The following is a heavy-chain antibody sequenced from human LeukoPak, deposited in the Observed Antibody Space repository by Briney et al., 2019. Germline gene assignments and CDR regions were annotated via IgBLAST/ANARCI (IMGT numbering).Heavy chain of an antibody. CDR2: ISGSGGST. Sequence: GGSLRLSCAASGFTFSSYAMSWVRQAPGKGLEWVSAISGSGGSTYYADSVKGRFTISRDNSKNTLYLQMNSLRAEDTAVYYCAKDGKAYSSSWYSSHWGQGTLVTVSS. CDR3: AKDGKAYSSSWYSSH. J-gene: IGHJ4*02. D-gene: IGHD6-13*01. CDR1: GFTFSSYA. V-gene: IGHV3-23*01.